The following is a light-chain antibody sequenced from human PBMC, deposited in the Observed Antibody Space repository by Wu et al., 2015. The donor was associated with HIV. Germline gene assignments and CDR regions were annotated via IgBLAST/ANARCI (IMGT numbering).Light chain of an antibody. CDR3: QQLNSFPFT. CDR1: QGISSA. J-gene: IGKJ2*01. V-gene: IGKV1-13*02. CDR2: DAS. Sequence: QLIQSPSSLSASVGDRVTISCRSSQGISSALAWYQQKPGKAPNLLIYDASSLEGGVPSRFNGSGSGTDFTLTISSLQPEDFATYHCQQLNSFPFTFGQGTALEIK.